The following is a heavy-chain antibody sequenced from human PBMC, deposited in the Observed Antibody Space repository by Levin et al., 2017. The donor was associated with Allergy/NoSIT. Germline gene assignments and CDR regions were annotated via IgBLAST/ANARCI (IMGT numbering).Heavy chain of an antibody. V-gene: IGHV4-39*01. D-gene: IGHD3-22*01. J-gene: IGHJ4*02. CDR1: GGSISSSSYY. CDR3: ARRGPDYYDSSGYYWGAYYFDY. Sequence: GSLRLSCTVSGGSISSSSYYWGWIRQPPGKGLEWIGSIYYSGSTYYNPSLKSRVTISVDTSKNQFSLKLSSVTAADTAVYYCARRGPDYYDSSGYYWGAYYFDYWGQGTLVTVSS. CDR2: IYYSGST.